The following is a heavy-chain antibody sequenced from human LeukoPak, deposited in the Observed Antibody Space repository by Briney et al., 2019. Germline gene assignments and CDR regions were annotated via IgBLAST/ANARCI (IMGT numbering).Heavy chain of an antibody. CDR1: GYTFTSYG. CDR2: ISAYNGNT. D-gene: IGHD2-21*02. Sequence: ASVKVSCKASGYTFTSYGISWVRQARGQGLEWMGWISAYNGNTNYAQKLRGRVTMTTDTPTSRAYMELNSARSDDTAVYYCARGLGFIVVVTSSPDAFDIWGQGTMVTVSS. J-gene: IGHJ3*02. CDR3: ARGLGFIVVVTSSPDAFDI. V-gene: IGHV1-18*01.